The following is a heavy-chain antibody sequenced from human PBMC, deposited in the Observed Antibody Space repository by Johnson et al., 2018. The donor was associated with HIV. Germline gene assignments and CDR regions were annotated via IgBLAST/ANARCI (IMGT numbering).Heavy chain of an antibody. D-gene: IGHD3-22*01. CDR2: ISSSGSTI. V-gene: IGHV3-11*04. Sequence: QMLLVESGGGLVKPGGSLRLSCAASGFIFSDYYMSWIRQAPGKGLEWVSYISSSGSTIYYAASVMGRFTISRDHAKNSLYLQMNSLRAEDTAVYYCARDMFGRYYYDSSGYSDDAFDIWGQGTMVTVSS. CDR3: ARDMFGRYYYDSSGYSDDAFDI. J-gene: IGHJ3*02. CDR1: GFIFSDYY.